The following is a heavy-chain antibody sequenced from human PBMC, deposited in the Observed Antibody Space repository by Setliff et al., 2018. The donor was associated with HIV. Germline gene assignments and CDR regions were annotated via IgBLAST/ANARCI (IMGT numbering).Heavy chain of an antibody. CDR2: IYSSGST. CDR1: GDSITSVTYY. V-gene: IGHV4-61*02. CDR3: TFRTNWYFDL. Sequence: SETLSLTCTVSGDSITSVTYYWSWIRQPAGKGLDWIGRIYSSGSTYYNPSLKSRVTISVDTSKNQFSLKLSSVTAADTAVYYCTFRTNWYFDLWGRGTLVTVSS. J-gene: IGHJ2*01.